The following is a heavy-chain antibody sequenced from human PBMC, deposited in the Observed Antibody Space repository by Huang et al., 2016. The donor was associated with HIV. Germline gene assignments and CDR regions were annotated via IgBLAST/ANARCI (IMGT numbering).Heavy chain of an antibody. Sequence: QVQLVESGGGVVQPGRSLRLSCAASGFTFSNYGVHWVRQAPGEGLEWVAAISYDGSYQYYSDSVKGRFTISRDDSQNTLYLQMSSLRAEDTAVYFCAKDREDSVYQLDYWGQGTRVTVSS. CDR1: GFTFSNYG. D-gene: IGHD5-12*01. CDR2: ISYDGSYQ. V-gene: IGHV3-30*18. J-gene: IGHJ4*02. CDR3: AKDREDSVYQLDY.